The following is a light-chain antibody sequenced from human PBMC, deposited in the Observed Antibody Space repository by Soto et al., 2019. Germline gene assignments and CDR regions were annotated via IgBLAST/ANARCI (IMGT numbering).Light chain of an antibody. CDR1: QSVAIN. CDR3: QQYYKCPLT. J-gene: IGKJ4*02. Sequence: EIVMTQSPATLSVSLGERGTLSCRARQSVAINLAWYQQKPGQTPILLIYGASSRATGVPARFSGSGSGTELTPTTSSLQPEDFAVNYCQQYYKCPLTFGGGT. V-gene: IGKV3-15*01. CDR2: GAS.